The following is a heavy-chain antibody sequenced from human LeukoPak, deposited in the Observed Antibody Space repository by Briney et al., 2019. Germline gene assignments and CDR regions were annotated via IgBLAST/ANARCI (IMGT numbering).Heavy chain of an antibody. D-gene: IGHD6-19*01. J-gene: IGHJ5*02. V-gene: IGHV4-39*01. CDR1: GGSISSSSYY. CDR3: ARHPRSIAVAVS. CDR2: IYYSGST. Sequence: PSETLSLTCTVSGGSISSSSYYWGWIRQPPGKGLEWIGSIYYSGSTYYNPSLKSRVTISVDTSKNQFSLKLSSVTAADTAVYYRARHPRSIAVAVSWGQGTLVTVSS.